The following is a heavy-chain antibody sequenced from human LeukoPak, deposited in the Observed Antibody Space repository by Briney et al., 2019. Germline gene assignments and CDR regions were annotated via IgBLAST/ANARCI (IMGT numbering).Heavy chain of an antibody. Sequence: GGSLRLSCSASGFTFNSYAMHWVRQAPGKGLEYVSAISSNGGTTYYADSVKGRFTISRDNSKNTVYLQMSSLRPEDTAVYYCGNFRGYSGCWGQGTLVTVSS. CDR1: GFTFNSYA. CDR3: GNFRGYSGC. CDR2: ISSNGGTT. D-gene: IGHD5-12*01. J-gene: IGHJ4*02. V-gene: IGHV3-64D*09.